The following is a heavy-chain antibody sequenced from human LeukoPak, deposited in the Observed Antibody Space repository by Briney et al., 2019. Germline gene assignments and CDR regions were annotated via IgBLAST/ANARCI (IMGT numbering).Heavy chain of an antibody. CDR1: GFTFSSYS. D-gene: IGHD5-12*01. J-gene: IGHJ4*02. V-gene: IGHV3-21*01. CDR2: ISSSGSYI. Sequence: PGGSLRLSCAASGFTFSSYSMNWVRQAPGKGLEWVSSISSSGSYIYYADSVKGRFTISRDNAKNSLYLQMNSLRAEDTAVYYCAKGAGIYGGGYWGQGTLVTVSS. CDR3: AKGAGIYGGGY.